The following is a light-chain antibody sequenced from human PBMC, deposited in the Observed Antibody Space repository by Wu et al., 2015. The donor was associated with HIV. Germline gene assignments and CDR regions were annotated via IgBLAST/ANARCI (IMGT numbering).Light chain of an antibody. CDR1: QTIARSH. J-gene: IGKJ3*01. CDR2: SAS. Sequence: EFVLTQSPGTLSLSPGERATLSCKASQTIARSHLAWYQQKPGQPPRLLIYSASSRAPGIPDRFSGSGSRTDFTLTISRLEPEDFAVYFCQQHRTFGPGTKVDIK. V-gene: IGKV3-20*01. CDR3: QQHRT.